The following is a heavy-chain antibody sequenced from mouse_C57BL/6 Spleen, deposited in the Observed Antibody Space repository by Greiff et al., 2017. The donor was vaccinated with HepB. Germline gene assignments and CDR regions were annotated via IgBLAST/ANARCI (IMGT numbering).Heavy chain of an antibody. J-gene: IGHJ2*01. D-gene: IGHD1-1*01. CDR2: ISSGGSYT. Sequence: EVQLVESGGDLVKPGGSLKLSCAASGFTFSSYGMSWVRQTPDKRLEWVATISSGGSYTYYPDSVKGRFTISRDNAKNTLYLQMSSLKSEDTAMYYCARRTVVGGYFDYWGQGTTLTVSS. CDR3: ARRTVVGGYFDY. V-gene: IGHV5-6*01. CDR1: GFTFSSYG.